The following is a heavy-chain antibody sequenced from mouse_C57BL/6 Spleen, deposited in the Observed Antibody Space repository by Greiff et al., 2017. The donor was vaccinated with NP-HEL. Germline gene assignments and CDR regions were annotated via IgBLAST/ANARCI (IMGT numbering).Heavy chain of an antibody. CDR1: GYTFTSYG. CDR3: ARKGLEAMDY. D-gene: IGHD6-1*01. V-gene: IGHV1-81*01. CDR2: IYPRSGNT. Sequence: QVQLQQPGAELVKPGASVKLSCKASGYTFTSYGISWVKQRTGQGLEWIGEIYPRSGNTYYNEKFKGKATLTADKSSSTAYMELRSLTSEDSAVYFCARKGLEAMDYWGQGTSVTVSS. J-gene: IGHJ4*01.